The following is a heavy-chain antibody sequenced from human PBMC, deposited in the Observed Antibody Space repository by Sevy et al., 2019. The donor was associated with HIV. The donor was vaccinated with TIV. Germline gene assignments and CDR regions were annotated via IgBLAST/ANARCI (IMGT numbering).Heavy chain of an antibody. Sequence: GSLRLSCAASGFTFSRTGMHWVRQAPGKGLEWVALIWYDGSNKYYGDAVKGRFTISRDNSKNTVYLQMNSLRAEDTAVYYCASQGGWYYFDYWGQGTLVTVSS. CDR3: ASQGGWYYFDY. V-gene: IGHV3-33*01. CDR1: GFTFSRTG. D-gene: IGHD6-19*01. J-gene: IGHJ4*02. CDR2: IWYDGSNK.